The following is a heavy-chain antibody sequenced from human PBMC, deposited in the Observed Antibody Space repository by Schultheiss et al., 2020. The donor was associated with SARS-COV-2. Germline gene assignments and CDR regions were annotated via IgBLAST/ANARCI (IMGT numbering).Heavy chain of an antibody. CDR2: MNPNSGNT. V-gene: IGHV1-8*02. CDR1: GYTFTSYA. D-gene: IGHD1-26*01. CDR3: AKDRSGSYPRWFDP. Sequence: ASVKVSCKASGYTFTSYAMNWVRQATGQGLEWMGWMNPNSGNTGYAQKFQGRVTMTRDTSISTAYMDLSRLRFDDTAVYYCAKDRSGSYPRWFDPWGQGTLVTVSS. J-gene: IGHJ5*02.